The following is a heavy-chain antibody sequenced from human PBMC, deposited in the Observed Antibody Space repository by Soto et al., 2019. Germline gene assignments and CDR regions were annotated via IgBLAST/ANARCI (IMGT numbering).Heavy chain of an antibody. CDR2: IYSGGST. Sequence: LWGSLRLSCAASGFTVSSNYMSWVRQAPGKGLEWVSVIYSGGSTYYADSVKGRFTISRDNSKNTLYLQMNSLRAEDTAVYYCARSSIAAPHWFDPWGQGTLVTVSS. V-gene: IGHV3-66*01. CDR3: ARSSIAAPHWFDP. J-gene: IGHJ5*02. CDR1: GFTVSSNY. D-gene: IGHD6-6*01.